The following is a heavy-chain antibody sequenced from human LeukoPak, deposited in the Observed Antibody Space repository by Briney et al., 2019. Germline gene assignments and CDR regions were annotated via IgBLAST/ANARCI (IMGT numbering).Heavy chain of an antibody. CDR1: GFTFSSHY. V-gene: IGHV3-21*01. CDR3: GREAPEWDVPDY. J-gene: IGHJ4*02. D-gene: IGHD1-26*01. CDR2: ISSDGRHM. Sequence: GGSLRLSCAASGFTFSSHYMNWVRQAPGKGLEWVSFISSDGRHMYYEDSVKGRFTISRDNAKASLFLHLDGLTADYTGAYYCGREAPEWDVPDYWGQGTLVIV.